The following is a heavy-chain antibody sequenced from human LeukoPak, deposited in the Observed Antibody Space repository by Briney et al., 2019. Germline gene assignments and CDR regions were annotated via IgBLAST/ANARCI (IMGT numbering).Heavy chain of an antibody. Sequence: PSETLSLTCTVSGGSISNYYWSWIRQPPGEGLEWIGYIYYTETSYNPSLKSRVTISADTSKNQFSLKLYSVTAADTAVYYCATRKLGDDYWGQGTLVTVSS. CDR1: GGSISNYY. V-gene: IGHV4-59*01. CDR2: IYYTET. J-gene: IGHJ4*02. CDR3: ATRKLGDDY. D-gene: IGHD7-27*01.